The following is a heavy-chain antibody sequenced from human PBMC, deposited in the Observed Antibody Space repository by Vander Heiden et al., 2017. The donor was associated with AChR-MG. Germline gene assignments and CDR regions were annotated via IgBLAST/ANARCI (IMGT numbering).Heavy chain of an antibody. V-gene: IGHV1-69*01. CDR3: ARVGAPIVVESGWFDP. CDR1: GGTFSSYA. Sequence: QVQLVQSGAEVEKPGSSVKVSCKASGGTFSSYAISWVRQAPGQGLEWMGGIIPIFGTANYAQKFQGRVTITADESTSTAYMELSSLRSEDTAVYYCARVGAPIVVESGWFDPWGQGTLVTVSS. J-gene: IGHJ5*02. CDR2: IIPIFGTA. D-gene: IGHD3-22*01.